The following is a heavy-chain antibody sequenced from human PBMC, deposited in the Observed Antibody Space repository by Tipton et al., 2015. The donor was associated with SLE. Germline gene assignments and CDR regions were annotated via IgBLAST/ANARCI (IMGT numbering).Heavy chain of an antibody. Sequence: TLSLTCSVSGGSITSYYWSWIRQPPGKGLEWIGHIYHSDYTSYNPSLKSRVFISIDTSKKQFSLKLSSVTAADTAVYYCTRDARYSSRRDFDSWGQGTLVTVSS. V-gene: IGHV4-59*12. CDR2: IYHSDYT. CDR3: TRDARYSSRRDFDS. D-gene: IGHD6-13*01. CDR1: GGSITSYY. J-gene: IGHJ4*02.